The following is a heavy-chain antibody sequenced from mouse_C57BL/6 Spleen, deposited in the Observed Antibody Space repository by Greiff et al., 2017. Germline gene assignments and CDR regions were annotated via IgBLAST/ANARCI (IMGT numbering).Heavy chain of an antibody. D-gene: IGHD1-1*01. CDR1: GYAFTNYL. V-gene: IGHV1-54*01. CDR3: ARGGLYYGSSAWFAY. Sequence: QVQLKESGAELVRPGTSVKVSCKASGYAFTNYLIEWVKQRPGQGLEWIGVINPGSGGTNYNEKFKGKATLTADKSSSTDYMQLSSLTSEDSAVYFCARGGLYYGSSAWFAYWGQGTLVTVSA. CDR2: INPGSGGT. J-gene: IGHJ3*01.